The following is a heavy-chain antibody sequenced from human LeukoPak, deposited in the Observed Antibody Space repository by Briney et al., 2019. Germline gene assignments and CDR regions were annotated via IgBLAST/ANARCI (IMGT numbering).Heavy chain of an antibody. Sequence: GGSLRLSCAASGFTFTTKWMSWVRQAPGKGLEWVATINQDGSDQYYVDSVKGRFTISRDNAKNSLYLQMNSLRAEDTTLYYCARSFDIWGQGTMVTVSS. V-gene: IGHV3-7*04. CDR2: INQDGSDQ. CDR3: ARSFDI. CDR1: GFTFTTKW. J-gene: IGHJ3*02.